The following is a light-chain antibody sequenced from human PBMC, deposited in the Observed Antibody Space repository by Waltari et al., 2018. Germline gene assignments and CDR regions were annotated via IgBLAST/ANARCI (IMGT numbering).Light chain of an antibody. V-gene: IGKV1-5*03. CDR3: QQYNSYSST. CDR1: QSISSW. J-gene: IGKJ2*02. Sequence: EIQMTQSPSPLSASVGDRVTITCRASQSISSWLAWYQQKPGKAPKLLIYKASSLESGVPSRFSGSGSGTEFTLTISSLQPDDFATYYCQQYNSYSSTFGQGTKLEIK. CDR2: KAS.